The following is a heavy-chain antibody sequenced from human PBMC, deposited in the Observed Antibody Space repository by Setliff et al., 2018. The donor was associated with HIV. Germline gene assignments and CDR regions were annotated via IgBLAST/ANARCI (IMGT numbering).Heavy chain of an antibody. Sequence: SETLSLTCTVSGASIRSFHWSWIRQPPGKGLEWIGYIYYRGSANYTPSLKSRVTISLDTSKSQFSLKLSSVTAADMAMYYCARVLDYYDSSPYYFDYWGQGTLVT. J-gene: IGHJ4*02. CDR1: GASIRSFH. D-gene: IGHD3-22*01. CDR2: IYYRGSA. CDR3: ARVLDYYDSSPYYFDY. V-gene: IGHV4-59*01.